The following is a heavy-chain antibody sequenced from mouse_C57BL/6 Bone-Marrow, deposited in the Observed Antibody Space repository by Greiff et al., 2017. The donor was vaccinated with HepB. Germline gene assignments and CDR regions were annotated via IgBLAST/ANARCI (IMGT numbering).Heavy chain of an antibody. Sequence: VQLQQSGAELVRPGTSVKMSCKASGYTFTNYWIGWAKQRPGHGLEWIGDIYPGGGYTNYNEKFKGKATLTADKSSSTAYMQCSSLTSEDAAIYYCARRRWLLPGYAMDYWGQGTSVTVSS. V-gene: IGHV1-63*01. D-gene: IGHD2-3*01. CDR2: IYPGGGYT. J-gene: IGHJ4*01. CDR1: GYTFTNYW. CDR3: ARRRWLLPGYAMDY.